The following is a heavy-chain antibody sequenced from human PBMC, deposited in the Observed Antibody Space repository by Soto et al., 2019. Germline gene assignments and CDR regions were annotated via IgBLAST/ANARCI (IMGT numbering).Heavy chain of an antibody. CDR2: IIPIFGTT. V-gene: IGHV1-69*13. Sequence: SVKVSCKASGGTFSSYIISWVRQAPGQGLEWMGEIIPIFGTTNYAQKFQGRVTVTADESTRTAYVELSSLRSEDTAVYYCARDRVLPGATPHWFDPWGQGTLVTVSS. CDR3: ARDRVLPGATPHWFDP. J-gene: IGHJ5*02. CDR1: GGTFSSYI. D-gene: IGHD2-2*01.